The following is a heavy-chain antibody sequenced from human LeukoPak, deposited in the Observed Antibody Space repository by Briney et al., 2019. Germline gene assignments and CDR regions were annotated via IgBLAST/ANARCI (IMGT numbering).Heavy chain of an antibody. Sequence: PSQTLSLTYTVSGGSISSGSYYWSWIRQPPGKGLEWIGSFYHSGSTYYNPSLKSRVTISVDTSKNQFSLKLRSVTAADTAVYYCARHVGGSYYFLDYWGQGTLVTVSS. J-gene: IGHJ4*02. CDR1: GGSISSGSYY. CDR2: FYHSGST. V-gene: IGHV4-39*01. D-gene: IGHD1-26*01. CDR3: ARHVGGSYYFLDY.